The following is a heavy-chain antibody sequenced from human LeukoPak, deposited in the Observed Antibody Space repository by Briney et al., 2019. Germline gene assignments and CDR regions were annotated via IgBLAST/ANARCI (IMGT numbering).Heavy chain of an antibody. J-gene: IGHJ3*02. CDR3: AREWVSYESRGVDI. CDR1: GLIVSSKS. CDR2: IYSGGYT. D-gene: IGHD3-22*01. V-gene: IGHV3-66*01. Sequence: RTGGSLTLSRAPSGLIVSSKSMSGVRKPPGKGREGVSVIYSGGYTYYAHSVKDRFTISRDKSKRTLYRQMNSLRAEDTSVYYCAREWVSYESRGVDIWGQGTMVTVSS.